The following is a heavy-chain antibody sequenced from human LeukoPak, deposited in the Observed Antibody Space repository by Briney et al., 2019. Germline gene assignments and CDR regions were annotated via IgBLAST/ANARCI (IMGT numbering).Heavy chain of an antibody. D-gene: IGHD1-26*01. Sequence: SETLSLTCTVAGASTSAYYWSWNRQPPGKGLEWIGYTYSGGNANYNPSLKSRVTISIDTSENQFSLRLTSVTAADTAVYFCAHSQRGGGYYIKAFPVWGQGTLVTISS. J-gene: IGHJ3*01. CDR1: GASTSAYY. CDR3: AHSQRGGGYYIKAFPV. V-gene: IGHV4-59*01. CDR2: TYSGGNA.